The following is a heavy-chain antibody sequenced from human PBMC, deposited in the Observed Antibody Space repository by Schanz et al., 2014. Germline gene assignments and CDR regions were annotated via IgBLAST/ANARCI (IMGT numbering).Heavy chain of an antibody. CDR1: GFTFSDSW. CDR3: ARTYLEYSGFEGIDP. Sequence: EVQLVESGGGLVQPGGSLRLSCAASGFTFSDSWMYWVRQAPGQGLEWLSYISGSGNTIYYADSVKGRFTISRDNSKNTLNLQMNSLRVEDTAVYYCARTYLEYSGFEGIDPWGQGALVTVSS. D-gene: IGHD6-6*01. J-gene: IGHJ5*02. V-gene: IGHV3-48*01. CDR2: ISGSGNTI.